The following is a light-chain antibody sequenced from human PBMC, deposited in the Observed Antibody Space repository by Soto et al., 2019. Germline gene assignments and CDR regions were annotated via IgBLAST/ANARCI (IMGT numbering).Light chain of an antibody. J-gene: IGKJ3*01. Sequence: EIVLTQSPGTLSLSPGERATLSCRASQSVSYYLAWYQQKPGQPPRLVIYDASNKATGVPARFSGSGSGKDFTITINSLEPEDFAVYYCQQRSDWPATFGPGTKVDIK. CDR3: QQRSDWPAT. V-gene: IGKV3-11*01. CDR1: QSVSYY. CDR2: DAS.